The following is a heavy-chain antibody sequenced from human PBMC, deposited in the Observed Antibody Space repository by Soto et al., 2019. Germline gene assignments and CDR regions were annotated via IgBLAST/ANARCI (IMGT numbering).Heavy chain of an antibody. CDR3: ARAPIAAPSSLDY. Sequence: PSETLSLTCTVSGGSISSYYWSWIRQPPGKGLEWIGYIYYSGSTNYNPSLKSRVTISVDTSKNQFSLKLSSVTAADTAVYYCARAPIAAPSSLDYWGQGTLVTVSS. CDR2: IYYSGST. J-gene: IGHJ4*02. V-gene: IGHV4-59*01. D-gene: IGHD6-6*01. CDR1: GGSISSYY.